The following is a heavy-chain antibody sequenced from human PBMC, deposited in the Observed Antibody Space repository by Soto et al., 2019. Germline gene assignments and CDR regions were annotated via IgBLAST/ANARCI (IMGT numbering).Heavy chain of an antibody. CDR3: ARRMRYCSGGSCYNTYYYYYGMDV. Sequence: GESLKISCKGSGYSFTSYWIGWVRQMPGEGLEWMGIIYPGDSDTRYSPSFQGQVTISADKSISTAYLQWSSLKASDTAMYYCARRMRYCSGGSCYNTYYYYYGMDVWGQGTTVTVSS. J-gene: IGHJ6*02. CDR2: IYPGDSDT. V-gene: IGHV5-51*01. CDR1: GYSFTSYW. D-gene: IGHD2-15*01.